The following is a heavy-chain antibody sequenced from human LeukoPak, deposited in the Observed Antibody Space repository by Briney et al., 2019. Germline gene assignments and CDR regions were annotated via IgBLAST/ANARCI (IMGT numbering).Heavy chain of an antibody. CDR1: GFASSNYE. V-gene: IGHV3-48*03. D-gene: IGHD4-23*01. Sequence: GGSLRLSCAASGFASSNYEMNWVRQAPGQGLEWVSYISRGGSDIYYADSVKGRFTISSDNAKNSVYLQMNSLRAEDTAVYYCARAQLLRLENFLDYWGQGTLVTVSS. CDR3: ARAQLLRLENFLDY. CDR2: ISRGGSDI. J-gene: IGHJ4*02.